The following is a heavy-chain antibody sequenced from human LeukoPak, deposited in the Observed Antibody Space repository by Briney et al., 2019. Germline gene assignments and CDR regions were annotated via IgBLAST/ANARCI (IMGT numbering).Heavy chain of an antibody. V-gene: IGHV1-69*13. J-gene: IGHJ1*01. CDR3: ARSVVAVPAATGAEYFQH. Sequence: SVKVSCNDSGDTFSSHAISCVRHAPRQGLDRTDEIIPIFGTANYAQKFQGRVTITADESTSTAYMELSSLRSEDTAVYYCARSVVAVPAATGAEYFQHWGQGTLVTVSS. CDR2: IIPIFGTA. CDR1: GDTFSSHA. D-gene: IGHD2-2*01.